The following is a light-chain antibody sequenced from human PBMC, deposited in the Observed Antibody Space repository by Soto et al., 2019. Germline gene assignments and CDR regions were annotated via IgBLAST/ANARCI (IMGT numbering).Light chain of an antibody. CDR3: QQYNDYTQA. CDR1: QSVSSW. Sequence: DIQMTQSPSTLSASVGDRVTITCRASQSVSSWLAWYQQKPGRTPKLLIYQASTLETVVPSRFSGSGSGTEITLTISSLQADDVATYYCQQYNDYTQAFGQGTKVEIK. J-gene: IGKJ1*01. CDR2: QAS. V-gene: IGKV1-5*03.